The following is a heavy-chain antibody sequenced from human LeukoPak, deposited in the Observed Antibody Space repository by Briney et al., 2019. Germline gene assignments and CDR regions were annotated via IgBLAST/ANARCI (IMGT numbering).Heavy chain of an antibody. CDR1: GVSFSGFY. J-gene: IGHJ5*02. CDR3: ARHYGP. CDR2: IYSSGST. D-gene: IGHD4-17*01. V-gene: IGHV4-39*01. Sequence: SETLSLTCAVYGVSFSGFYWSWIRQPPGKGLEWIGSIYSSGSTYYNPSLKSRVTISVDTSKNQFSLKLTSVTAADTAVYYCARHYGPWGQGTLVTVSS.